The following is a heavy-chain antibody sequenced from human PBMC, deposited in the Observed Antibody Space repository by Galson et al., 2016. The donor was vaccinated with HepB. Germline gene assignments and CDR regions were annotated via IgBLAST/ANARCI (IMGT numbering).Heavy chain of an antibody. CDR1: GFTLGNYW. CDR3: TRNFDL. J-gene: IGHJ2*01. Sequence: SLRLSCAATGFTLGNYWMNWARQAPGKGLEWVSNIKKDGSEMNYVDSVKGRFTISRDNAKNSLYLQMNSLRAEDTALYYCTRNFDLWGRGTQVTVSS. CDR2: IKKDGSEM. V-gene: IGHV3-7*04.